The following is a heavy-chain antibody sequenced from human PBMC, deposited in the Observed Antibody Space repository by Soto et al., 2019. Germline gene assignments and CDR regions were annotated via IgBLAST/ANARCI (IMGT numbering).Heavy chain of an antibody. V-gene: IGHV4-34*01. D-gene: IGHD2-15*01. CDR2: INHSGST. J-gene: IGHJ4*02. CDR3: ARSRNRGYCSGGRCYYFDY. CDR1: GGSFSGYY. Sequence: QVQLQQWGAVLLKPSETLSLTCAVYGGSFSGYYWSWIRQPPGKGLECIGEINHSGSTNYNPSIKSRFTISVDTSKNQSSLTLSSVTAADTAVYYCARSRNRGYCSGGRCYYFDYWGQGTLVIVSS.